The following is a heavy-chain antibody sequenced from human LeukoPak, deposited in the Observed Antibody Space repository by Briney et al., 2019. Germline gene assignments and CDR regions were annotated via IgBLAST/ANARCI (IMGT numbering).Heavy chain of an antibody. V-gene: IGHV3-33*01. CDR1: GFTFSSYG. CDR2: IWYDGNNK. J-gene: IGHJ4*02. D-gene: IGHD2-15*01. Sequence: GGSLRLSCAASGFTFSSYGMHWVRQAPGKGLEWVALIWYDGNNKYYADSVKGRFTISRDNSKNTLYLQMNSLRAEDTAVYYCARQYCSGGDCYSFDWGQGTLVTVSS. CDR3: ARQYCSGGDCYSFD.